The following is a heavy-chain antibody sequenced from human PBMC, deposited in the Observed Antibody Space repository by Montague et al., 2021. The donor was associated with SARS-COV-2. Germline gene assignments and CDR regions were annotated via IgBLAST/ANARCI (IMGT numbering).Heavy chain of an antibody. D-gene: IGHD3-3*01. Sequence: SETLSLTCTVSGVVVLRRRSKEHTSALQSHLELVFLLLLKKKIGYNPSLKSRATMSVDTSKNQMSLKLTSVYAADTAVYFCARSPASIRFFFYWYFALWCRGSLVTISS. CDR3: ARSPASIRFFFYWYFAL. J-gene: IGHJ2*01. V-gene: IGHV4-61*10. CDR1: GVVVLRRRSK. CDR2: LLKKKI.